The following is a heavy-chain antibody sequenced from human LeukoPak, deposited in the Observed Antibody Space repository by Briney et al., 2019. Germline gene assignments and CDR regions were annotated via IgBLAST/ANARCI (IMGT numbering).Heavy chain of an antibody. J-gene: IGHJ5*02. V-gene: IGHV1-2*02. D-gene: IGHD3-10*01. Sequence: ASVKVSCKASGYTFTGYYMHWVRQAPGQGLEWMGWINPNSGGTNYAQKFQGRVTMTRDTSISTAYMELSRLRSDDTAVYYCARHSRDYGSGMFRNWFDPWGQGTLVTVSS. CDR1: GYTFTGYY. CDR3: ARHSRDYGSGMFRNWFDP. CDR2: INPNSGGT.